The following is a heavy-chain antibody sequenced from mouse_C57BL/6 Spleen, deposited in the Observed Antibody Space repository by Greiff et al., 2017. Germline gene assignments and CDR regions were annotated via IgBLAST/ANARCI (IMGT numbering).Heavy chain of an antibody. CDR3: ARVGEFYYDYDGGVFDY. D-gene: IGHD2-4*01. J-gene: IGHJ2*01. CDR2: IYPRDGST. Sequence: VQLQQSGPELVQPGASVKLSCKASGYTFTSYDINWVKQRPGQGLEWIGWIYPRDGSTKYNEKFKGKATLTVDISSSTAYMELHSLTSADSAVYFCARVGEFYYDYDGGVFDYWGQGTTLTVSS. CDR1: GYTFTSYD. V-gene: IGHV1-85*01.